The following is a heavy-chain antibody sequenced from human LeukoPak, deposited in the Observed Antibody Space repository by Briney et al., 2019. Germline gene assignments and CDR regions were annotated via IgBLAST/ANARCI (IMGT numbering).Heavy chain of an antibody. D-gene: IGHD5-12*01. CDR2: IYHSGST. V-gene: IGHV4-38-2*02. Sequence: PSETLSLTCAVSGYSISSGYYWGWIRQPPGKGLEWIGSIYHSGSTYYNPSLKSRVTISVDTSKNQFSLKLSSVTAADSAMYYCAREGVGYSGYDSPDFDYWGQGTLVTVSS. CDR3: AREGVGYSGYDSPDFDY. CDR1: GYSISSGYY. J-gene: IGHJ4*02.